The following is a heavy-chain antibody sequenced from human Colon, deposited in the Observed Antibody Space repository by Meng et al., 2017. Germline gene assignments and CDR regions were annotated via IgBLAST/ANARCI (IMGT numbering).Heavy chain of an antibody. J-gene: IGHJ4*02. V-gene: IGHV3-21*01. CDR3: AGGSVAVRFDS. Sequence: EEQLVEAGGGLVKPGGSLRLSCAASGFTLSTYTMNWVRQAPGKGLKWVSSISSTSNYKYYADSVKGRFTISRDNAKNSLYLQMNSLSAEDTAVYYCAGGSVAVRFDSWGQGTLVTVSS. CDR2: ISSTSNYK. D-gene: IGHD6-19*01. CDR1: GFTLSTYT.